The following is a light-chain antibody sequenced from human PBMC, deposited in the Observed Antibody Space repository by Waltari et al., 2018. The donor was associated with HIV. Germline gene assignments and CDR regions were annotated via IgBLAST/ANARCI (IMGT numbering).Light chain of an antibody. J-gene: IGLJ2*01. CDR1: RYNIGENF. CDR2: GNI. V-gene: IGLV1-47*01. Sequence: QSVLTQPPSASGTPGQRVTISCSGGRYNIGENFLYWFQQLPGTAPRLLVFGNIQRPSGVPDRFSGSKGGTSASLVISGLRSEDEGTYYCATWDDDLSGVVFGGGSKLTVL. CDR3: ATWDDDLSGVV.